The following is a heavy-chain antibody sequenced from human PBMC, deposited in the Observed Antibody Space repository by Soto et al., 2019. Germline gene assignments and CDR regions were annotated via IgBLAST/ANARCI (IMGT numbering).Heavy chain of an antibody. D-gene: IGHD3-22*01. V-gene: IGHV2-5*01. Sequence: SGPTLVNPTQTLTLTCTFSRFSRNTNGGAVGRIRQPPGKALEWLGFIYWNDDKRYSPSADSRLTLTTDTSKNEVVLTMTSMDPADTATYYCARGKYYYHSSDGKNWLDPWGQGTLVTVSS. CDR1: RFSRNTNGGA. J-gene: IGHJ5*02. CDR3: ARGKYYYHSSDGKNWLDP. CDR2: IYWNDDK.